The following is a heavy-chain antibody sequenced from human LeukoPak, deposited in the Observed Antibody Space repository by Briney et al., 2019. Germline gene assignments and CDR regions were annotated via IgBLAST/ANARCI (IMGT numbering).Heavy chain of an antibody. CDR1: GGSISSSRYY. CDR2: IYYSGST. CDR3: ARMRDIRIAARKYDYYYYMDV. Sequence: SETLSPTCTVSGGSISSSRYYWGWMSQPPGKGLERIGKIYYSGSTYYNPSLKSRVTISVDTSKNQFSLNLSSVTAADTAVYYCARMRDIRIAARKYDYYYYMDVWGEGTTVTVSS. D-gene: IGHD6-6*01. V-gene: IGHV4-39*01. J-gene: IGHJ6*03.